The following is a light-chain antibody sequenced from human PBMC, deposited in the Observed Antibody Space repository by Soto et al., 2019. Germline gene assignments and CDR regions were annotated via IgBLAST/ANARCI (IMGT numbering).Light chain of an antibody. Sequence: AIRMTQSPSSLSASTGDRVTITCRASQGISSYLVWYQQKPGKAPKLLIYAASTLQSGVPSRFSGSGSGTDFTLTIRCLQSEYFAIYYCQQYYSYLPFTFGPVTKVNIK. CDR1: QGISSY. CDR2: AAS. CDR3: QQYYSYLPFT. J-gene: IGKJ3*01. V-gene: IGKV1-8*01.